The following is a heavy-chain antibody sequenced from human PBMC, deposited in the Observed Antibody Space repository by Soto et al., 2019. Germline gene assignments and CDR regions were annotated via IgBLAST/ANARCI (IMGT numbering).Heavy chain of an antibody. V-gene: IGHV3-53*01. J-gene: IGHJ6*02. CDR1: GFSVNDNS. D-gene: IGHD3-22*01. Sequence: GSLRLSCAASGFSVNDNSMTWVRQAPGKGLEWVSVVYGDGRLYYADSVKGRFTISRDNSENTVFLQMSSLRVEDTALYYCARTRLYDASGYYYYYYGMDVWGQGTRVTVSS. CDR2: VYGDGRL. CDR3: ARTRLYDASGYYYYYYGMDV.